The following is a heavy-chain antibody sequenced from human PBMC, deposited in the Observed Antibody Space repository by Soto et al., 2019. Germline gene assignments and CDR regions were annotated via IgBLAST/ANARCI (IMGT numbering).Heavy chain of an antibody. Sequence: ASVKVSCKVSGYTLTESSMHWVRQAPGKGLEWMGGFDPEDGETIYAQKFQGRVTMTEDTSTDTAYMELSSLRSEDTAVYYCATPRRPGDYYGMDVWGQGTTVTVSS. J-gene: IGHJ6*02. CDR1: GYTLTESS. V-gene: IGHV1-24*01. CDR3: ATPRRPGDYYGMDV. CDR2: FDPEDGET. D-gene: IGHD3-10*01.